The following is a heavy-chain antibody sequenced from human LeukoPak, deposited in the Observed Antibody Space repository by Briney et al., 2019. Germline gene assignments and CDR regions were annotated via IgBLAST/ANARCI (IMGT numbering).Heavy chain of an antibody. CDR3: AKLVVPADPEDY. Sequence: ASVKVSCKASGGTFSSYAISWVRQAPGQGLEWMGRIIPILGIANYAQKFQGRVTITADKSTSTAYMELSSLRSEDTAVYYCAKLVVPADPEDYWGQGTLVTVSS. D-gene: IGHD2-2*01. CDR2: IIPILGIA. CDR1: GGTFSSYA. V-gene: IGHV1-69*04. J-gene: IGHJ4*02.